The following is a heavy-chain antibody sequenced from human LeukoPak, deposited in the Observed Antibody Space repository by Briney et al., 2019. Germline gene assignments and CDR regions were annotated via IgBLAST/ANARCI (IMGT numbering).Heavy chain of an antibody. D-gene: IGHD2-2*01. V-gene: IGHV4-59*12. CDR3: ARTYSTRRYADY. CDR1: GASIRSYY. Sequence: SETLSLTCNVSGASIRSYYWGWVRQSPGKGLEWIGYIYHSGSTNYNPSLKSRVTISVDKSKNQFSLKLSSVTAADTAVYYCARTYSTRRYADYWGQGTLVTVSS. CDR2: IYHSGST. J-gene: IGHJ4*02.